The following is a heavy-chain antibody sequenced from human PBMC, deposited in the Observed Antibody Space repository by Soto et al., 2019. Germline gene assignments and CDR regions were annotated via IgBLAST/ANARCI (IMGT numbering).Heavy chain of an antibody. V-gene: IGHV3-9*01. CDR2: ISWNSGSI. CDR3: AKDIGSGWYSSWRTEYFQH. Sequence: GGSLRLSCAASGFTFDDYAMHWVRQAPGKGLEWVSGISWNSGSIGYADSVKGRFTISRDNAKNSLYLQMNSLRAEDTALYYCAKDIGSGWYSSWRTEYFQHWGQGTLVTVSS. CDR1: GFTFDDYA. J-gene: IGHJ1*01. D-gene: IGHD6-19*01.